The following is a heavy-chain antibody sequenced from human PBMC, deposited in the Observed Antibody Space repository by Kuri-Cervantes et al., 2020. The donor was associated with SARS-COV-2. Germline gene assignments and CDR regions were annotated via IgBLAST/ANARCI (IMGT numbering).Heavy chain of an antibody. J-gene: IGHJ4*02. V-gene: IGHV4-31*03. Sequence: LRLSCTVSGGSISSGGYYWSWIRQHPGKGLEWIGYIYYSGSTYYNPSLKSRVTMSIATSKNQFSLRLSSVTAADTAVYYCVREGMVTRSTNWGQGTLVTVSS. CDR1: GGSISSGGYY. D-gene: IGHD5-18*01. CDR2: IYYSGST. CDR3: VREGMVTRSTN.